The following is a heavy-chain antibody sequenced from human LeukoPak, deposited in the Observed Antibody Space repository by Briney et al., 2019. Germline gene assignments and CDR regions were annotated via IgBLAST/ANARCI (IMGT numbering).Heavy chain of an antibody. Sequence: GESLKISCKGSGYSFTSYWIGWVRQMPGKGLECRGIIYPGDSDTRYTPSFQGQVTISADKSISTAYLQWSSLKASDTAMYFCASLTGGFCSGDSCYVFFDYWGQGTLVTVSS. CDR3: ASLTGGFCSGDSCYVFFDY. V-gene: IGHV5-51*01. CDR2: IYPGDSDT. J-gene: IGHJ4*02. D-gene: IGHD2-15*01. CDR1: GYSFTSYW.